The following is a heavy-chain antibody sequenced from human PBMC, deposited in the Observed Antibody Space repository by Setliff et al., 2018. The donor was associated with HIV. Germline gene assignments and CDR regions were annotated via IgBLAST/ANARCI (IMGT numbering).Heavy chain of an antibody. CDR2: IYYSGST. CDR1: GGSISSSSYY. V-gene: IGHV4-39*01. Sequence: SETLSLTCTVSGGSISSSSYYWGWIRQPPGKGLEWIGSIYYSGSTYANPSLKSRVTISVDTSKNQFSLNLSSVTAADTAVYYCVGSTIAAAVYYYYYYMDVWGKGTTFTVS. D-gene: IGHD6-13*01. CDR3: VGSTIAAAVYYYYYYMDV. J-gene: IGHJ6*03.